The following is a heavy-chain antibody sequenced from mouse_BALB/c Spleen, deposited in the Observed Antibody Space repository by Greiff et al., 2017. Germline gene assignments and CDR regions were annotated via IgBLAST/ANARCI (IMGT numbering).Heavy chain of an antibody. J-gene: IGHJ4*01. CDR1: GYSITSDYA. V-gene: IGHV3-2*02. CDR2: ISYSGST. Sequence: VQLQQSGPGLVKPSQSLSLTCTVTGYSITSDYAWNWIRQFPGIKLEWMGYISYSGSTSYNPSLKSRISITRDTSKNQFFLQLNSVTTEDTATYYCARSLRLYAMDYWGQGTSVTVSS. CDR3: ARSLRLYAMDY.